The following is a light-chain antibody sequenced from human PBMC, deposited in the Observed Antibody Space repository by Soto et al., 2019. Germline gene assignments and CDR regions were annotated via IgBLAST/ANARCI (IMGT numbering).Light chain of an antibody. Sequence: QSALTQPASVSGSPGQSITISCTGTSSDVGGYNYVSWYQQHPGKAPKLLIYDVSNRPSGVSNRFSGSKSGNTASLTISGLQAEDEADYSCSSYTTNSTVVFGGGTKLTVL. J-gene: IGLJ2*01. CDR3: SSYTTNSTVV. V-gene: IGLV2-14*03. CDR1: SSDVGGYNY. CDR2: DVS.